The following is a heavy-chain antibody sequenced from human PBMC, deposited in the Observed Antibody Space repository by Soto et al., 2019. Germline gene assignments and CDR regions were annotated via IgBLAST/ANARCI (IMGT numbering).Heavy chain of an antibody. V-gene: IGHV4-30-4*01. D-gene: IGHD5-12*01. CDR2: IYYSGSA. Sequence: SETLSLTCSVSGGSINSGDYYWSWIRQSPGKGLEWIGYIYYSGSAYYNPSLKSRSTISIDTSKNQFFLDVDSVTAADTAVYYCARLYTGYEACDYWGQGTLVTVS. J-gene: IGHJ4*02. CDR1: GGSINSGDYY. CDR3: ARLYTGYEACDY.